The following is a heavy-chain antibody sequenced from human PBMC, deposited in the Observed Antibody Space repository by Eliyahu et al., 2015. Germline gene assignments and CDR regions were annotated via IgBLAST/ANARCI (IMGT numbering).Heavy chain of an antibody. Sequence: EVQLVESGGGLVQPGGSLXLSCXXSXFTVSSNYMSWVRQAPGKGLEWVSVIYSGGSTYYADSVKGRFTISRDNSKNTLYLQMNSLRAEDTAVYYCAREKTGYSSSWFDPWGQGTLVTVSS. D-gene: IGHD6-13*01. CDR1: XFTVSSNY. V-gene: IGHV3-66*01. CDR2: IYSGGST. CDR3: AREKTGYSSSWFDP. J-gene: IGHJ5*02.